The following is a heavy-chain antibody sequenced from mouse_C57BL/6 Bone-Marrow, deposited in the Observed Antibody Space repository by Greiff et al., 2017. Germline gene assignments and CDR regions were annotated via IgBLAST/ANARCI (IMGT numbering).Heavy chain of an antibody. J-gene: IGHJ2*01. CDR1: GYTFTSYG. V-gene: IGHV1-81*01. D-gene: IGHD2-10*01. Sequence: VQLQQSGAELARPGASVKLSCKASGYTFTSYGRSWVKQRTGQGLGWIGEFYPRSGNNYYNEQYKGKATLTADKSSSTAYMELRRLTSEDSAVYFSATLRLLRDYGGQGTTLTVSS. CDR3: ATLRLLRDY. CDR2: FYPRSGNN.